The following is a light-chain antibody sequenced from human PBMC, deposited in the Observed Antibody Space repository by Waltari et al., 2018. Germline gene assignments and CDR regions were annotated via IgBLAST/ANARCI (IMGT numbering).Light chain of an antibody. CDR2: SNN. J-gene: IGLJ2*01. CDR1: SSNIGRNT. V-gene: IGLV1-44*01. Sequence: HSVLTQPPSASGTPGQRGTLSCSGSSSNIGRNTVNWYQHLPGPTPQLLIYSNNPRPSGVPERFSGSKSGTSASLAISGLQSEDEADYYCATWDDTLHVLFGGGTKLTVL. CDR3: ATWDDTLHVL.